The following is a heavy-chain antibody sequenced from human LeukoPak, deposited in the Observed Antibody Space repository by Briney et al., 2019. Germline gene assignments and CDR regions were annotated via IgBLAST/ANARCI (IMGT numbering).Heavy chain of an antibody. D-gene: IGHD2/OR15-2a*01. CDR1: GFTFSSYG. CDR2: IRYDGSNK. V-gene: IGHV3-30*02. Sequence: PGGSLRLSCAASGFTFSSYGMHWVRQAPGKGLEWVAFIRYDGSNKYYADSVKGRFTISRDNSKNTVYLQMNSLRVEDTAVYSCAEGNIGVPGTSLHFDYWGQGTLVTVSS. CDR3: AEGNIGVPGTSLHFDY. J-gene: IGHJ4*02.